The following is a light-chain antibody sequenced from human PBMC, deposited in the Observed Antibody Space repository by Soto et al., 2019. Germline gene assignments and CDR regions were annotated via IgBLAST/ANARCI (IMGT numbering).Light chain of an antibody. CDR3: SSYAGSSNV. J-gene: IGLJ1*01. CDR1: SSDVGGYNY. Sequence: QSVLTQPPSASGSPGQSVAISCTGTSSDVGGYNYVSWYQQHPGKAPNLMIYEVNKRPSGVPDRFSGSKSGNTASLTVSGLQAEDEADYYCSSYAGSSNVFGTGTKLTGL. CDR2: EVN. V-gene: IGLV2-8*01.